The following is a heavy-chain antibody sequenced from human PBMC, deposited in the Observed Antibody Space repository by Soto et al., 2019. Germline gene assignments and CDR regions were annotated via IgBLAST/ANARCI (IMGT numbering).Heavy chain of an antibody. CDR3: ARVVDSGTRVDY. Sequence: EVQLVESGGGLIQPGGSLRLSCAASGFTVSSNYMSWVRQAPGKGVEWVSVIYSATSTYYVDSVKGRFTISRDNSKNTLYLQMDSLRAEDTAEYYCARVVDSGTRVDYWGQGTLVTVSS. D-gene: IGHD2-15*01. CDR2: IYSATST. V-gene: IGHV3-53*01. J-gene: IGHJ4*02. CDR1: GFTVSSNY.